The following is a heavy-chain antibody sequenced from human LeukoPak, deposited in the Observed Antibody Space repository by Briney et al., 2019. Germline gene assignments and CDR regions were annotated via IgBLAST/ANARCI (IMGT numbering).Heavy chain of an antibody. D-gene: IGHD3-3*01. Sequence: ASVKVSCKASGYTFTSYYMHWVRQAPGQGLEWMGIINPSGGSTSYAQKFQGRVTMTRDTSTSTVYMELSSLRSEDTAVYYCSRGRAYYDFWSGYYPFDYWGQGTLVTVSS. J-gene: IGHJ4*02. V-gene: IGHV1-46*01. CDR1: GYTFTSYY. CDR3: SRGRAYYDFWSGYYPFDY. CDR2: INPSGGST.